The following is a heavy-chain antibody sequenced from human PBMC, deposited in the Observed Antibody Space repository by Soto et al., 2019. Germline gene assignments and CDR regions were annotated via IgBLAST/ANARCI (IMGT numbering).Heavy chain of an antibody. V-gene: IGHV4-31*03. CDR2: IYYSGST. CDR3: ARAWVGYYDSSGYTYYFDY. J-gene: IGHJ4*02. D-gene: IGHD3-22*01. Sequence: SETLSLTCTVSGGSISSGGYYWSWIRQHPGKGLEWIGYIYYSGSTYYNPSLKSRVTISVDTSKNQFSLKLSSVTAADTAVYYCARAWVGYYDSSGYTYYFDYWGQGTLVTAPQ. CDR1: GGSISSGGYY.